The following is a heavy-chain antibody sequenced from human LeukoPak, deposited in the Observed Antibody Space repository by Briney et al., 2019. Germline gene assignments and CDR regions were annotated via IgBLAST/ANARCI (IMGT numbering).Heavy chain of an antibody. CDR1: GFTFSSYS. J-gene: IGHJ4*02. CDR3: VRAPYYDGNH. V-gene: IGHV3-21*01. Sequence: GSLRLSCAASGFTFSSYSMNWVRQAPGRGLEWVSCISGSGSLIYYADSMKGRFTISRDNAKNSLYLQMNSLRVEDTAVYYCVRAPYYDGNHWGQGTLVTVSS. D-gene: IGHD3-16*01. CDR2: ISGSGSLI.